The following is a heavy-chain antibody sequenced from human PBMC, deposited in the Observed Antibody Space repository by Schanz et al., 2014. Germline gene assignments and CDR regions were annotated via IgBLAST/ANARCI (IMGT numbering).Heavy chain of an antibody. V-gene: IGHV3-NL1*01. CDR2: IS. CDR3: AKDRRDNYGSGTFYFEH. D-gene: IGHD3-10*01. CDR1: GFTFSAFG. Sequence: HVQLVESGGCVVQPWGSLRLSCAASGFTFSAFGMHWVRQAPGKGLEWVAAISYYADSVKGRFTISRDTSKNTLYLQMSSLRAEDTALYFCAKDRRDNYGSGTFYFEHGGQGTLVTVSS. J-gene: IGHJ4*02.